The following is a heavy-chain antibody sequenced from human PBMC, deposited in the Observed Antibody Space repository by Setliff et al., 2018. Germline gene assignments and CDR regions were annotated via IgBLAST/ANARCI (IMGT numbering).Heavy chain of an antibody. J-gene: IGHJ3*02. CDR3: VRDDADNYDAFDN. Sequence: PGESLRLSCVVSGFSFSRHWMSWVRQAPGKGLEWVADIKQDGSTKYYLDSVKGRFTISRDNAKRSLYLQMNGLRADDTGVYYCVRDDADNYDAFDNWGQGTLVTVSS. CDR1: GFSFSRHW. V-gene: IGHV3-7*01. CDR2: IKQDGSTK. D-gene: IGHD3-22*01.